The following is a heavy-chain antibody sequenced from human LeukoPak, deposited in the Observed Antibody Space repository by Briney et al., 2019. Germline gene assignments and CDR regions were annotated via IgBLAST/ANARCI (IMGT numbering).Heavy chain of an antibody. J-gene: IGHJ4*02. CDR3: ARDRGIAVAGRPLDY. V-gene: IGHV1-2*02. D-gene: IGHD6-19*01. CDR1: GYTFTGYY. Sequence: ASVKVSCKASGYTFTGYYMHWVRQAPGQGLEWMAWINPNSGGTNYAQNFQGRVTMTRDTSISTAYMELNRLSSDDTAVYYCARDRGIAVAGRPLDYWGQGTLVTVSS. CDR2: INPNSGGT.